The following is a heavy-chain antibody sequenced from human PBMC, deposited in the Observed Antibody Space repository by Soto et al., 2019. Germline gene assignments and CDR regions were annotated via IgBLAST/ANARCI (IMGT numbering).Heavy chain of an antibody. Sequence: QVHLVESGGGVVQPGRSLRLSCAASGLTFSNYAMHWVRQAPGKGLEWVAFISYDGTNRCYPDSVKGRFTISRDNSKNTVYLQMNGLKTEDTAVYYCERESSSTVTTGGGGSAKDYWGQGTLVTVSS. D-gene: IGHD4-17*01. CDR1: GLTFSNYA. CDR2: ISYDGTNR. V-gene: IGHV3-30-3*01. J-gene: IGHJ4*02. CDR3: ERESSSTVTTGGGGSAKDY.